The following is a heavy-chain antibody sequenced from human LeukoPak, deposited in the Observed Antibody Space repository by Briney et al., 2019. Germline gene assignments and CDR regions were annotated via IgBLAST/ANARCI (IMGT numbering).Heavy chain of an antibody. CDR3: ARGDPYGGNGGLDY. Sequence: PSETLSLTCTVSGGSISSYYWSWIRQPPGKGLEWIGYIYYSGSTNYNPSLKSRVTISVDTSKNQFSLKLSSVTAADTAVYYCARGDPYGGNGGLDYWGQGTLVTVSS. CDR1: GGSISSYY. J-gene: IGHJ4*02. CDR2: IYYSGST. V-gene: IGHV4-59*01. D-gene: IGHD4-23*01.